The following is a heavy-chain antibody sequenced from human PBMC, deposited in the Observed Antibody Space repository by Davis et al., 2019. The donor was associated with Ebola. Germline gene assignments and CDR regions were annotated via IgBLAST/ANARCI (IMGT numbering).Heavy chain of an antibody. J-gene: IGHJ6*02. V-gene: IGHV3-23*01. CDR2: ISGSGGST. CDR3: ARTCSGGSCYSYYGMDV. CDR1: GFTFSSYA. D-gene: IGHD2-15*01. Sequence: GGSLRLSCAASGFTFSSYAMSWVRQAPGKGLEWVSAISGSGGSTYYADSVKGRFTISRDNSKNTLYLQMNSLRAEDTAVYYCARTCSGGSCYSYYGMDVWGQGTTVTVSS.